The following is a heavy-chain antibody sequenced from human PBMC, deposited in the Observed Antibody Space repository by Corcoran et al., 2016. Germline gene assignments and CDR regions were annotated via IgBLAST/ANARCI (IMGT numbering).Heavy chain of an antibody. CDR3: TTDIGLMGDANYGMDV. J-gene: IGHJ6*02. CDR1: GFTFSNAW. Sequence: EVQLVESGGGLVKPGGSLRLSCAASGFTFSNAWMSWVRQAPGKGLEWVGRIKSKTDGGTTDYAAPVKGRFTISRDDSKNTLYLQMNSLKTEDTAVYYCTTDIGLMGDANYGMDVWGQGTTVTVSS. V-gene: IGHV3-15*01. CDR2: IKSKTDGGTT. D-gene: IGHD2-8*01.